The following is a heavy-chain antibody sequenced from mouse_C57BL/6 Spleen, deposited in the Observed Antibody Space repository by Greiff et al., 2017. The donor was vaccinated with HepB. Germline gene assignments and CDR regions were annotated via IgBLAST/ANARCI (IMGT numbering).Heavy chain of an antibody. CDR2: IYPRSGNT. CDR3: ARKGDTVVEDY. D-gene: IGHD1-1*01. Sequence: VKLQESGAELARPGASVKLSCKASGYTFTSYGISWVKQRTGQGLEWIGEIYPRSGNTYYNEKFKGKATLTADKSSSTAYMELRSLTSEDSAVYFCARKGDTVVEDYWGQGTTLTVSS. J-gene: IGHJ2*01. V-gene: IGHV1-81*01. CDR1: GYTFTSYG.